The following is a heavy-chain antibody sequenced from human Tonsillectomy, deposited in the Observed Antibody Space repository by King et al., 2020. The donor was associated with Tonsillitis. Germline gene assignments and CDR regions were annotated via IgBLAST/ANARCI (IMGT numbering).Heavy chain of an antibody. CDR1: GFTFSGSA. J-gene: IGHJ5*02. D-gene: IGHD2-2*01. CDR2: IRSKANSYAP. CDR3: TIVVPAAQGWFDP. V-gene: IGHV3-73*02. Sequence: VQLVESGGGLVQPGGSLKLSCAASGFTFSGSAMHWVRQASGKGLEWVGRIRSKANSYAPAYAASVKGRFNISRDDSKNTAYLQMNSLKTEDTAVYYCTIVVPAAQGWFDPWGQGTLVTVSS.